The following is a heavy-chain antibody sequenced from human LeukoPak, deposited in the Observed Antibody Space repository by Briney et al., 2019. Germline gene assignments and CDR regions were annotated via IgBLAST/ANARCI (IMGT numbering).Heavy chain of an antibody. CDR1: GGSFSGYY. Sequence: SETLSLTCAVYGGSFSGYYWSWIRQPPGKGLEWIGEINHSGSTNYNPSLKSRVTISVDTSENQFSLKLSSVTAADTAVYYCARLNKSGSYSGFDYWGQGTLVTVSS. CDR2: INHSGST. D-gene: IGHD1-26*01. J-gene: IGHJ4*02. V-gene: IGHV4-34*01. CDR3: ARLNKSGSYSGFDY.